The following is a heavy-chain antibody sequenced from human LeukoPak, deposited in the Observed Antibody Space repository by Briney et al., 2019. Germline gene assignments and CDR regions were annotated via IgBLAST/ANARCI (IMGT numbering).Heavy chain of an antibody. CDR1: DA. CDR2: ISWNSGSI. Sequence: GRSLRLSCAASDAMHWVRQAPGKGLEWVSGISWNSGSIGYADSVRGRFTISRDNAKNSLYLQMNSLRAEDTALYYCAEDIHNTVVTPGGDYWGQGTLVTVSS. V-gene: IGHV3-9*01. CDR3: AEDIHNTVVTPGGDY. D-gene: IGHD4-23*01. J-gene: IGHJ4*02.